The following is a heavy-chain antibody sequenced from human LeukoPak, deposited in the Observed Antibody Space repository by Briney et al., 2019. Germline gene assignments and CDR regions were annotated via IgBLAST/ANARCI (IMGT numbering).Heavy chain of an antibody. CDR1: GFTFSDYN. CDR2: ISSSATYI. J-gene: IGHJ6*02. V-gene: IGHV3-21*06. D-gene: IGHD2-2*01. CDR3: ARILVVPAANYYYSYGMDV. Sequence: GGSLRLSCAASGFTFSDYNMNWVRQAPGKGLEWVSSISSSATYIYYADSVKGRFAISRDNAKTSLSLQMNSLRAEDMAVYYCARILVVPAANYYYSYGMDVWGQGTTVTVSS.